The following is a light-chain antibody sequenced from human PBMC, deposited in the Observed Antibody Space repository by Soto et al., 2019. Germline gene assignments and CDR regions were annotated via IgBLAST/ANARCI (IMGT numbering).Light chain of an antibody. J-gene: IGLJ2*01. CDR3: SSYTTNKTLL. Sequence: QSVLTQPASVSGSPGQSITISCTGTSSDVGAHNFVSWYQQHPGKAPKLIFYEISNRPPGLSDRFSGSKSVTTASLTISGLQAEDEADYFCSSYTTNKTLLFGGGTKVTVL. CDR2: EIS. V-gene: IGLV2-14*01. CDR1: SSDVGAHNF.